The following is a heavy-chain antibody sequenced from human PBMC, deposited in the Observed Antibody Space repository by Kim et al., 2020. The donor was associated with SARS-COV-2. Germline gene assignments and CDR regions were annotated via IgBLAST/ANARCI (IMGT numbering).Heavy chain of an antibody. D-gene: IGHD3-16*01. V-gene: IGHV3-9*01. CDR2: FGSNTNVV. Sequence: GGSLRLSCTASTFLFDVHALHWVRQGPGKGLEWVAGFGSNTNVVDYADSVKGRFTISTDDAKNSLYLQLNSLRPEDTALYFCTKDVEPWGAKFWGQGALVTVSS. CDR1: TFLFDVHA. J-gene: IGHJ4*02. CDR3: TKDVEPWGAKF.